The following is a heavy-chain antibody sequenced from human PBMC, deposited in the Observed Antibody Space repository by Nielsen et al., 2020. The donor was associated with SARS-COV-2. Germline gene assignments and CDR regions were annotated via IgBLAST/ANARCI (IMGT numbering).Heavy chain of an antibody. CDR3: AASYDSSGYQRY. CDR1: GFTFDDYA. D-gene: IGHD3-22*01. J-gene: IGHJ4*02. CDR2: ISWNSGSI. V-gene: IGHV3-9*01. Sequence: GGSLRLSCAASGFTFDDYAMHWVRQAPGKGLEWVSGISWNSGSIGYADSVKGRFTISRDNAKNSLYLQMNSLRAEDTAVYYCAASYDSSGYQRYWGQGTLVTVSS.